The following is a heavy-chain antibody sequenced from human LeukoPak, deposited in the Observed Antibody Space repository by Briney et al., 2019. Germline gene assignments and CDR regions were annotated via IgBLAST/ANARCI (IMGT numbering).Heavy chain of an antibody. CDR3: ARAPYCIGGSCRFDY. J-gene: IGHJ4*02. CDR2: IKQDGSEK. CDR1: GFTFSSYW. Sequence: GGSLRLSCAASGFTFSSYWMSWVRQAPGKGLEWVANIKQDGSEKYYVDSVKGRFTISRDNAKNSLYLQMNSLRAVDTAVYYCARAPYCIGGSCRFDYWGQGTLVTVSS. D-gene: IGHD2-15*01. V-gene: IGHV3-7*03.